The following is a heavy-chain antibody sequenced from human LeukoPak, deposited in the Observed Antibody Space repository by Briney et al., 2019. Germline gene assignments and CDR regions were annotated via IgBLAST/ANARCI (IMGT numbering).Heavy chain of an antibody. J-gene: IGHJ4*02. D-gene: IGHD3-22*01. CDR1: GFTFSSYG. V-gene: IGHV3-33*06. CDR3: AKDPKYYYDSSGYFDY. Sequence: PGGSLRLSCAASGFTFSSYGMHWVRQAPGKGLEWVAVIWYDGSNKYYADSVKGRFTISRDNSKNTLYLQMNSLRAEDTAVYYCAKDPKYYYDSSGYFDYWGQGTLVTVSS. CDR2: IWYDGSNK.